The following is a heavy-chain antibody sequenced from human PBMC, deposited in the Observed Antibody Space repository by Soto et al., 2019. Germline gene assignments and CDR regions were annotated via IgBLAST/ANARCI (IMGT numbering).Heavy chain of an antibody. V-gene: IGHV1-8*01. Sequence: ASVKVSCKASGYTFTSYDINWVRQATGQGLEWMGWMNPNSGNTGYAQKFQGRVTMTRNTSISTAYMELSSLRSEDTAVYYCARFGRTGTTDYYYYMDVWGKGTTVTVPS. J-gene: IGHJ6*03. CDR2: MNPNSGNT. CDR1: GYTFTSYD. D-gene: IGHD1-7*01. CDR3: ARFGRTGTTDYYYYMDV.